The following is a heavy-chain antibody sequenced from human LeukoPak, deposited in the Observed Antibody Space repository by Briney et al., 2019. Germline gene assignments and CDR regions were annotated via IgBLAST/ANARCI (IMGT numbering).Heavy chain of an antibody. D-gene: IGHD4/OR15-4a*01. CDR1: GFTFNSFG. J-gene: IGHJ4*02. CDR3: ARVHGAYPFDY. CDR2: ISYDGRNK. Sequence: PGGSLRLSCAASGFTFNSFGMHWVRQAPGKGLEWLAVISYDGRNKYYADSVKGRFTISRDNSKNTLYLQMNSLRAEDTAMYYCARVHGAYPFDYWGQGTLVTVSS. V-gene: IGHV3-30*03.